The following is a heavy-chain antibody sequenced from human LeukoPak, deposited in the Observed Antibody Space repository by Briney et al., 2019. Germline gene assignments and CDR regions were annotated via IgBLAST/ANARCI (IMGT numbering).Heavy chain of an antibody. J-gene: IGHJ4*02. CDR3: ARVWEPKGTGTYYFDY. CDR1: GGSISSSSYY. CDR2: IYHTGST. V-gene: IGHV4-39*02. Sequence: PSETLSLTCTVSGGSISSSSYYWAGVRQAPGKGLGWFGNIYHTGSTYHNPSLKSRVTIFVDTSKNHYSLKLTSVTAADTAVYYCARVWEPKGTGTYYFDYWGQGALVTVSS. D-gene: IGHD1-26*01.